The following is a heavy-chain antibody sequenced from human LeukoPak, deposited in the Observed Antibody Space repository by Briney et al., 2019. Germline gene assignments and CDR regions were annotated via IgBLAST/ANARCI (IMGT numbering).Heavy chain of an antibody. Sequence: GGSLRLSCAASGFTFSSYSMIWVRQALGKGLEWVSSISSSSSYIYYADSVKGRFTISRDNAKNSLYLQMNSLRAEDTAVYYCARDSQTHYYDSSGYYYWGQGTLVTVSS. V-gene: IGHV3-21*01. CDR3: ARDSQTHYYDSSGYYY. J-gene: IGHJ4*02. CDR2: ISSSSSYI. CDR1: GFTFSSYS. D-gene: IGHD3-22*01.